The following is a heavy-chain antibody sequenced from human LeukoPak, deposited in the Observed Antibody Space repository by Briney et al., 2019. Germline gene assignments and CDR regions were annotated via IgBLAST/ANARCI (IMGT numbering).Heavy chain of an antibody. J-gene: IGHJ5*02. Sequence: SQTLSLTCAISGDSVSSNSAAWNWIRQSPSRGLEWLRRTYYRSKWYNDYAVSVKSRITINPDTSKNQFSLQLNSVTPEDTAVYYCARGPSSAAAGKAWFDPWGQGTLVTVSS. CDR3: ARGPSSAAAGKAWFDP. CDR2: TYYRSKWYN. D-gene: IGHD6-13*01. V-gene: IGHV6-1*01. CDR1: GDSVSSNSAA.